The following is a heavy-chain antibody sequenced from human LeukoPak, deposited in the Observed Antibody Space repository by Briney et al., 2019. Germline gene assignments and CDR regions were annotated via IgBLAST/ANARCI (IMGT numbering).Heavy chain of an antibody. V-gene: IGHV1-69*13. CDR3: ATRPEVVTAVPDFGFDY. J-gene: IGHJ4*02. CDR2: IIPIFGTA. CDR1: GGTFSSYA. Sequence: SVKVSCKASGGTFSSYAISWVRQAPGQGLEWMGGIIPIFGTANYAQKFQGRVTITADESTSTAYMELSGLRSEDTAVYYCATRPEVVTAVPDFGFDYWGQGTLVTVSS. D-gene: IGHD2-21*02.